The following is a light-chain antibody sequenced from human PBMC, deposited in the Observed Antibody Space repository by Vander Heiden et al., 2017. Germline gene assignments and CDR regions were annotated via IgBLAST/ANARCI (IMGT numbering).Light chain of an antibody. CDR1: KVGDKY. CDR3: QAWDSSTVV. J-gene: IGLJ2*01. V-gene: IGLV3-1*01. Sequence: SYELTQPPSVSVSPGQPARIPCCGDKVGDKYACWYQQKPGQSPVLVIYQDSKRPAGIPERFSGSNSGNTATLTISGTQAMDEADYYCQAWDSSTVVFGGGTKLTVL. CDR2: QDS.